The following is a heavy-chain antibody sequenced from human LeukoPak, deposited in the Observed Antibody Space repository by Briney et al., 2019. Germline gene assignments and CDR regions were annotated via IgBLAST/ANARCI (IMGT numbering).Heavy chain of an antibody. CDR3: ARLVPPGWFDP. CDR2: IYYSGSA. J-gene: IGHJ5*02. Sequence: SETLSLTCTVSGGSISSYYWSWIRQPPGKGLEWIGYIYYSGSANYNPSLKSRVTISVDTSKNQFSLKLTSVTAADTAVYYCARLVPPGWFDPWGQGTLVIVSS. V-gene: IGHV4-59*08. CDR1: GGSISSYY.